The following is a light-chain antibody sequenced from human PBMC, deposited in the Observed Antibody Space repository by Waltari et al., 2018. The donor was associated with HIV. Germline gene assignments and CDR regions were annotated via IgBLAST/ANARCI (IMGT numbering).Light chain of an antibody. CDR1: GSALRAYTS. Sequence: QSALTQPASVSGSPGQSITISCTGTGSALRAYTSVSWYQHHPGKAPKVIIYEVSNRPSGVSSRFSGSISGNTASLTISGLQAEDEADYFCTSYISSASPEFGGGTKVTVL. CDR3: TSYISSASPE. J-gene: IGLJ3*02. V-gene: IGLV2-14*01. CDR2: EVS.